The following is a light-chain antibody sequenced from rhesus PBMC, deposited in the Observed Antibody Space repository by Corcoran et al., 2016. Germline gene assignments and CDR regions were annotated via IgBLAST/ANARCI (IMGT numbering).Light chain of an antibody. CDR1: QGISSW. Sequence: DIQMTQSPSSLSASVGDTVAITCRASQGISSWLAWYPKKPGKAHNLLIYTASSLESGVPSRFSGSGSWTDFTLTISSLQSEDFATYYCQQYNSRPFTFGPGTKLDIK. CDR3: QQYNSRPFT. CDR2: TAS. J-gene: IGKJ3*01. V-gene: IGKV1-21*01.